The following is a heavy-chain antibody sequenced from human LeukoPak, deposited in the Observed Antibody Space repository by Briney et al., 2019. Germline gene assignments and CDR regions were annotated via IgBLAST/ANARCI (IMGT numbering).Heavy chain of an antibody. V-gene: IGHV3-7*01. J-gene: IGHJ3*02. D-gene: IGHD5-12*01. CDR1: GFTFSSYW. CDR2: IKQDGSEK. CDR3: ARVKEASAFDI. Sequence: GGSLRLSCAASGFTFSSYWMSWVRQAPGKGLEWVANIKQDGSEKYYEDSVKGRFTISRDNAKNSLYLQMNSLRAEDTAVYYCARVKEASAFDIWGQGTMITVSS.